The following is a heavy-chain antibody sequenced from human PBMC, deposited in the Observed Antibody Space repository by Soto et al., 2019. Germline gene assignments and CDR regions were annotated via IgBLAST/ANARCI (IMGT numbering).Heavy chain of an antibody. CDR1: GGTFSSYA. CDR3: ASIGYCSGGSCDY. V-gene: IGHV1-69*13. D-gene: IGHD2-15*01. CDR2: IIPIFGTA. J-gene: IGHJ4*02. Sequence: GASVKVSCKASGGTFSSYAISWVRQAPGQGLEWVGGIIPIFGTANYAQKFQGRVTITADESTSTAYMELSSLRSEDTALYYCASIGYCSGGSCDYWGQGTLVTVSS.